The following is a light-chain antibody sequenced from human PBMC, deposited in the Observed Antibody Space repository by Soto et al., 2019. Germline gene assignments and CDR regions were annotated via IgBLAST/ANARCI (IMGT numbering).Light chain of an antibody. CDR1: SSDVGSYNL. CDR3: CSYAGSSTARLYV. J-gene: IGLJ1*01. V-gene: IGLV2-23*02. CDR2: EVS. Sequence: QSALTQPASVSGSPGQSITISCTGTSSDVGSYNLVSWYQQHPGKAPKLMIYEVSKRPSGVSNRFSGSKSGNTASLTISGLQAEDEADYYCCSYAGSSTARLYVFGTGPKATLL.